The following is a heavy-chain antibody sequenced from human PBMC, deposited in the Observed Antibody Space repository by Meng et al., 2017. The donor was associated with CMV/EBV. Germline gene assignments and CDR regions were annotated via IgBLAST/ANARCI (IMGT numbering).Heavy chain of an antibody. CDR3: AKDQWFGELLYYYYGMDV. Sequence: GESLKISCAASGFTFSSYWMSWVRQAPGKGLEWVANIKQDGSEKYYVDSVRGRFTISRDNAKNSLYLQMNSLRAEDTAVYYCAKDQWFGELLYYYYGMDVWGQGTTVTVSS. CDR2: IKQDGSEK. V-gene: IGHV3-7*01. J-gene: IGHJ6*02. D-gene: IGHD3-10*01. CDR1: GFTFSSYW.